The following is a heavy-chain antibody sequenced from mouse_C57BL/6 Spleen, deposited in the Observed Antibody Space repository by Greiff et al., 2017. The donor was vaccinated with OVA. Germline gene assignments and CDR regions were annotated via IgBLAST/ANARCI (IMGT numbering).Heavy chain of an antibody. J-gene: IGHJ3*01. D-gene: IGHD2-4*01. CDR1: GFTFSSYA. CDR2: ISDGGSYT. Sequence: EVMLVESGGGLVKPGGSLKLSCAASGFTFSSYAMSWVRQTPEKRLEWVATISDGGSYTYYPDNVKGRFTISRDNAKNNLYLQMSHLKSEDTAMYYCASSYDYDGYWGQGTLVTVSA. CDR3: ASSYDYDGY. V-gene: IGHV5-4*03.